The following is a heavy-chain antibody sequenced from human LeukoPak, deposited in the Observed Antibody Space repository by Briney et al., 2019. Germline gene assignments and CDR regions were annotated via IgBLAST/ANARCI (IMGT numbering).Heavy chain of an antibody. CDR2: ISAYNGNT. D-gene: IGHD2-21*01. Sequence: ASVKVSCKASGYTFTSYGISWVRQAPGQGLEWMGWISAYNGNTNYAQKLQGRVTMTTDTSTSTAYMELRSLRSDDTAVYYCARVVIGPAHEDGWWYFDPWGRGTLVTVSS. J-gene: IGHJ2*01. CDR1: GYTFTSYG. V-gene: IGHV1-18*01. CDR3: ARVVIGPAHEDGWWYFDP.